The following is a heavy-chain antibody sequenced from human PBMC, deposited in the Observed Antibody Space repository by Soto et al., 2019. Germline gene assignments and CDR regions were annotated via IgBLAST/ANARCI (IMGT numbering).Heavy chain of an antibody. J-gene: IGHJ3*02. Sequence: QVQLVQSGAEVKKPGASVKVSCKASGYTFTGYYMHWVRQAPGQGLEWMGWINPNSGGTNYAQKFQGRVTMTTDTSISTAYMELSRLRSDDTAVYYCSRDRVYCSGGSCYPRAFDIWGQGTMVTVSS. CDR3: SRDRVYCSGGSCYPRAFDI. CDR1: GYTFTGYY. D-gene: IGHD2-15*01. CDR2: INPNSGGT. V-gene: IGHV1-2*02.